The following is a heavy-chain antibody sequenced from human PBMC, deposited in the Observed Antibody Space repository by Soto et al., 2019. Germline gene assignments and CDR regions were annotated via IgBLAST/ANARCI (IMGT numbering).Heavy chain of an antibody. CDR2: ISSSSSTI. D-gene: IGHD6-19*01. CDR3: AREVRIAVAGDFAS. J-gene: IGHJ4*02. CDR1: GFTFSSYN. Sequence: EVQLVESGGGLVQPGGSLRLSCAASGFTFSSYNLNWVRQAPGKGLEWVSYISSSSSTIYYADSVKGRFTISRDNAKNSLYLPVNSLRAEDTAVYYCAREVRIAVAGDFASWGQGTLVIVSS. V-gene: IGHV3-48*01.